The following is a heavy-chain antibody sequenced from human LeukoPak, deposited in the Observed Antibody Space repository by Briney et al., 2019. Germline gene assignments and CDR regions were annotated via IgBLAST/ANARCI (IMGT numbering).Heavy chain of an antibody. CDR3: ATTLNVATAGYF. Sequence: GGSLRLSCAASGFTFNSYWMSWFRQAPGKGLEWVANVQQEGSEKYYLDSVKGRFTISRDNAKNSVYLQMNSLRAEDTATYYCATTLNVATAGYFWGQGTVVTVSS. J-gene: IGHJ4*02. V-gene: IGHV3-7*01. CDR2: VQQEGSEK. D-gene: IGHD6-13*01. CDR1: GFTFNSYW.